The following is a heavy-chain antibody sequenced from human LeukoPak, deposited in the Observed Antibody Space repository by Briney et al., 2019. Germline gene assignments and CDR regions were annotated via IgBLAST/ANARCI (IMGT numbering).Heavy chain of an antibody. J-gene: IGHJ4*02. V-gene: IGHV4-59*01. D-gene: IGHD3-9*01. Sequence: SETLSLTCTVSGDSISSYYWGWIRQTPGKGLEWIGYIYYTGSTNYNPSLKSRVTISVDTSKNQFSLKLSSVTAADTAVYHCAGSRYFDWLYRGYFDYWGQGTLVTVSS. CDR1: GDSISSYY. CDR2: IYYTGST. CDR3: AGSRYFDWLYRGYFDY.